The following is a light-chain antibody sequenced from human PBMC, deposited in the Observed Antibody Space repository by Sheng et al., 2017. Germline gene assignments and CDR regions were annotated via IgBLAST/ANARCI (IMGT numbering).Light chain of an antibody. CDR3: QVWVTGSVQSRV. V-gene: IGLV3-21*02. CDR1: NIGGKS. Sequence: SYVLTQPPSVSAAPGQTATLTXGGDNIGGKSVHWYQQKPGQAPVVVVYDDRDRPSGIPDAIPLAPTLGTRPPNHQQVEAGDEADYYCQVWVTGSVQSRVFGGGTKRDRP. J-gene: IGLJ3*02. CDR2: DDR.